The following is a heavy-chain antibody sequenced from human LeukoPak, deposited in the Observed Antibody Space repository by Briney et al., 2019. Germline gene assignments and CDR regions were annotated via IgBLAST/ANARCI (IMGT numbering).Heavy chain of an antibody. CDR2: IYYSGST. Sequence: PSETLSLTCTVSGGSISSSSYYWGWIRQPPGKGLEWIGSIYYSGSTYYNPSLKSRVTISVDTSKNQFSLKLSSVTAADTALYYCARGYCTNGVCYLNWFDPWGQGTLVTVSS. V-gene: IGHV4-39*01. J-gene: IGHJ5*02. CDR1: GGSISSSSYY. CDR3: ARGYCTNGVCYLNWFDP. D-gene: IGHD2-8*01.